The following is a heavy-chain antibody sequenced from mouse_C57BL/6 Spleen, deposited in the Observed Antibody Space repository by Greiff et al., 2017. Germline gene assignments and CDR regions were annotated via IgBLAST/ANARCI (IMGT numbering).Heavy chain of an antibody. CDR3: ASPKACGNFRFAY. Sequence: VQLQQSGPELVKPGASVKISCTASGYAFSSSWMNWVKQRPGKGLEWIGRIYPGDGDTNYNGKFKGKATLTADKSSSTAYMQLSSLTSGDSAVYFCASPKACGNFRFAYWGQGTLVTVSA. CDR1: GYAFSSSW. CDR2: IYPGDGDT. V-gene: IGHV1-82*01. D-gene: IGHD2-1*01. J-gene: IGHJ3*01.